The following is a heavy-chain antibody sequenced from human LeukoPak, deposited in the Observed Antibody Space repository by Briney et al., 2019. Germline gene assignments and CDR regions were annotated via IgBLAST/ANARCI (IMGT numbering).Heavy chain of an antibody. V-gene: IGHV4-59*08. J-gene: IGHJ4*02. Sequence: SETLSLTCTVSGGSISSYYWSWIRQPPGKGLEWIGYIYYSGSTNYNPSLKSRVTISVDTSKNQFSLKLSSVTAADRAVYYCARQSGYSDSSGYAQWGQGTLVTVSS. D-gene: IGHD6-6*01. CDR2: IYYSGST. CDR3: ARQSGYSDSSGYAQ. CDR1: GGSISSYY.